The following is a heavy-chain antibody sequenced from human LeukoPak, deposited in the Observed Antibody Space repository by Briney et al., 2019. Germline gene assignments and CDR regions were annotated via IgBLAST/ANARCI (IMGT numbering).Heavy chain of an antibody. Sequence: GGSLRLSSVVSGFTFRSSWMSWVRQAPGKGLEWLANIKHDGSEEFYVDSLKGRFTISRDNAKSSLFLQMNSLRVEDTAVYYCTRDRYGDWGQGTLVTVSS. CDR2: IKHDGSEE. D-gene: IGHD5-18*01. CDR1: GFTFRSSW. J-gene: IGHJ4*02. V-gene: IGHV3-7*05. CDR3: TRDRYGD.